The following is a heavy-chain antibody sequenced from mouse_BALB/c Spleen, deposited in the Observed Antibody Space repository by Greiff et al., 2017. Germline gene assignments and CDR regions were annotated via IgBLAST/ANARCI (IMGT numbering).Heavy chain of an antibody. Sequence: DVMLVESGGGLVKPGGSLKLSCAASGFTFSSYAMSWVRQTPEKRLEWVASISSGGSTYYPDSVKGRFTISRDNARNILYLQMSSLRSEDTAMYYCARGDDYEESWFAYWGQGTLVTVSA. CDR1: GFTFSSYA. CDR2: ISSGGST. D-gene: IGHD2-4*01. J-gene: IGHJ3*01. V-gene: IGHV5-6-5*01. CDR3: ARGDDYEESWFAY.